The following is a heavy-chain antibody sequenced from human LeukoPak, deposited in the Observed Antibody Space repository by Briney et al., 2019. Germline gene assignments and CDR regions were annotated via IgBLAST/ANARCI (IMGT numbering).Heavy chain of an antibody. V-gene: IGHV3-30*02. D-gene: IGHD1-26*01. J-gene: IGHJ4*02. CDR3: ARDALGGAGYFDY. Sequence: PGGSLRLSCAASGFTFSSYGMHWVRQAPGKGLEWVAFIRYDGSNKYYADSVKGRFTISRDNSKNTLYLQMNSLRAEDTAVYYCARDALGGAGYFDYWGQGTLVTVSS. CDR2: IRYDGSNK. CDR1: GFTFSSYG.